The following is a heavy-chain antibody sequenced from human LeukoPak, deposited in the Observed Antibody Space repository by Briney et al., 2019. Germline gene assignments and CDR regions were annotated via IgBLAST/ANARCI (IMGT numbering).Heavy chain of an antibody. CDR2: INPNSGGT. CDR3: ARAPLRYFDWLLYDYYYYGMDV. D-gene: IGHD3-9*01. V-gene: IGHV1-2*02. CDR1: GYTFTGYY. J-gene: IGHJ6*02. Sequence: ASVKVSCKASGYTFTGYYMHWVRQAPGQGLEWMGWINPNSGGTNYAQKFQGRVTMTRDTSISTAYMELSRLRPDDTAVYYCARAPLRYFDWLLYDYYYYGMDVWGQGTTVTVSS.